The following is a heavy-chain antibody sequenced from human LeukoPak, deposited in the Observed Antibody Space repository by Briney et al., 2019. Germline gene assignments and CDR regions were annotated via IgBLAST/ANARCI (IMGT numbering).Heavy chain of an antibody. CDR2: IYYSGST. CDR3: ARAHGIDYGDDYFDY. Sequence: PSETPSLTCTVSGGSISSGGYYWSWIRQHPGKGLEWIGYIYYSGSTYYNPSLKSRVTISVDTSKNQFSLKLSSVTAADTAVYYCARAHGIDYGDDYFDYWGQGTLVTVSS. V-gene: IGHV4-31*03. J-gene: IGHJ4*02. D-gene: IGHD4-17*01. CDR1: GGSISSGGYY.